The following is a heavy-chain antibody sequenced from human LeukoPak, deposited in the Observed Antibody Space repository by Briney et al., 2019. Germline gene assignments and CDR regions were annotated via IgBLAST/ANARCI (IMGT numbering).Heavy chain of an antibody. CDR3: ARGKVSSYPAFDY. Sequence: SETLSLTCAVSGYSISSGYYWGWIRQPPGKGLEWIGSIYHSGSTYYNPSLKSRVTISVDTSKNQFSLKLSSVTAADTAVYYCARGKVSSYPAFDYWGQGTLVTVSS. V-gene: IGHV4-38-2*01. CDR2: IYHSGST. CDR1: GYSISSGYY. D-gene: IGHD6-6*01. J-gene: IGHJ4*02.